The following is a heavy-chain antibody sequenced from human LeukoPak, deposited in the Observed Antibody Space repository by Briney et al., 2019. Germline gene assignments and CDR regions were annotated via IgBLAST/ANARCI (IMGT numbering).Heavy chain of an antibody. V-gene: IGHV3-11*01. CDR3: ARDYRSGWPPRSRFDY. J-gene: IGHJ4*02. CDR2: ITNIGSTM. CDR1: GFAFSDYY. Sequence: GGSLRLSCAASGFAFSDYYMSWIRQAPGKGLEWISNITNIGSTMYYADSVKGRFAISRDNAKNSLYLQMNSLRAEDTAVYYCARDYRSGWPPRSRFDYWGQGTLVTVSS. D-gene: IGHD6-19*01.